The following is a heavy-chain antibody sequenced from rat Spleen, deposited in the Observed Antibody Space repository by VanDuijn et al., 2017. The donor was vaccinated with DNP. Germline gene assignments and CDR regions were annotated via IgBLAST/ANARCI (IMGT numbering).Heavy chain of an antibody. Sequence: EVQLQESGPGLVKPSQSLSLTCSVTGYSITSNYWGWIRKFPGNKMEYIGHISYSGSTSYNPSLKGRISITRDTSKNQFFLQLNSVTTEDTATYYCARWNYYGYNGFDYWGQGVMVTVSS. CDR2: ISYSGST. J-gene: IGHJ2*01. CDR1: GYSITSNY. V-gene: IGHV3-1*01. CDR3: ARWNYYGYNGFDY. D-gene: IGHD1-9*01.